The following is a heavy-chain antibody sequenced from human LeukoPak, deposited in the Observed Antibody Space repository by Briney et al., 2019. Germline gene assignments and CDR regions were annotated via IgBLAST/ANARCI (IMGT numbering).Heavy chain of an antibody. CDR2: ISSSGSTI. Sequence: GGSLRLSCAASGFTFSDYYMSWIRQAPGKGLEWVSYISSSGSTIYYADSVKGRFTISRDNAKNSLYLQMNSLRAEDTAVYYCARVRFLDLTYYYYMDVWGKGTTVTVSS. V-gene: IGHV3-11*01. CDR1: GFTFSDYY. J-gene: IGHJ6*03. CDR3: ARVRFLDLTYYYYMDV. D-gene: IGHD3-3*01.